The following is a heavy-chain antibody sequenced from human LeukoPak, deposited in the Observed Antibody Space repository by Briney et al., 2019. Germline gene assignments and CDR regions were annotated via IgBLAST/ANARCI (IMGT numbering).Heavy chain of an antibody. V-gene: IGHV3-7*01. J-gene: IGHJ2*01. Sequence: GGSLRLSCSASGFTLSNYWMSWVRQAPGKGLEWVANIHQDGISKYYVDSVKGRFTISRDDAQNTLYLQMNNLRAEDTAVYYCARGYSYGHWYFDLWGRGTLVTVSS. CDR1: GFTLSNYW. CDR2: IHQDGISK. CDR3: ARGYSYGHWYFDL. D-gene: IGHD5-18*01.